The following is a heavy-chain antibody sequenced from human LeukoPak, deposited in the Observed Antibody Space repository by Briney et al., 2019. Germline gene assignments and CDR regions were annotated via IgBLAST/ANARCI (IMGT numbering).Heavy chain of an antibody. V-gene: IGHV5-10-1*01. CDR1: GYSFTSYW. D-gene: IGHD5-18*01. Sequence: GESLKISCKGSGYSFTSYWISWVRQMPGKGLEWMGRIDPSDSYTNYSPSFQGHVTILADKSISTAYLQWSSLKASDTAMYYCARLPWLLAHYYYGMDVWGKGTTVTVSS. J-gene: IGHJ6*04. CDR2: IDPSDSYT. CDR3: ARLPWLLAHYYYGMDV.